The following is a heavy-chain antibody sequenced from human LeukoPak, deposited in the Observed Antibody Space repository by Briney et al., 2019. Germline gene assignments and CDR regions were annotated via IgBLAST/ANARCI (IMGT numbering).Heavy chain of an antibody. V-gene: IGHV6-1*01. J-gene: IGHJ5*02. Sequence: SQTLSLTCAISGDSVSSQSVAWNWIRQSPSRGLEWLGRTYYRSKWYNDYALSVRSRTTINPDTSKNQFSLQLRSVTPEDTAVYYCARGVSNTRGDWLDPWGQGTLVTVSS. CDR2: TYYRSKWYN. D-gene: IGHD6-13*01. CDR3: ARGVSNTRGDWLDP. CDR1: GDSVSSQSVA.